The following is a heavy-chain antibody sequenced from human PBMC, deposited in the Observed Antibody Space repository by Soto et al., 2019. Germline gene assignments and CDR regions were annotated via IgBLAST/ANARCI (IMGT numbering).Heavy chain of an antibody. CDR2: ISSSSSTI. D-gene: IGHD3-9*01. Sequence: EVQLVESGGGLVQPGGSLRLSCAASGFTFSSYSMNWVRQAPGKGLEWVSYISSSSSTIYYADSVKGRFTISRDNAKNSLYSQMNSLRDEDTAVYYCARGYFDWLLYGSDWFDPWGQGTLVTVSS. J-gene: IGHJ5*02. CDR3: ARGYFDWLLYGSDWFDP. CDR1: GFTFSSYS. V-gene: IGHV3-48*02.